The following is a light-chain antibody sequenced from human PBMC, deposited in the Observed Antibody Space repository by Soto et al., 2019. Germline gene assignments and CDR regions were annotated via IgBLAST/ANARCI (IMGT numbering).Light chain of an antibody. CDR3: QKVNTATLT. Sequence: DIQMTQSPSSLSASVGDRVTITCRASQDISVYLAWYQQKPGKVPKLLIYSASTLQSGVPSRFSGSGSGTDFTLTISSLQPEDVATYYCQKVNTATLTFDQATRLEIQ. CDR1: QDISVY. V-gene: IGKV1-27*01. J-gene: IGKJ5*01. CDR2: SAS.